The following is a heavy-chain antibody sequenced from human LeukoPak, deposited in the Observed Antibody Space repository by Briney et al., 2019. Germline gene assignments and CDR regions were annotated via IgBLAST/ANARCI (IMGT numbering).Heavy chain of an antibody. V-gene: IGHV1-18*01. Sequence: VASVKVSCKASGYSFINYGNSWVRQAPGQGLEWMGWISAYNGNTNYAQKFQGRVTMTTDTSTSTAYMELGSLRSDDTAVYYCARGRSDYYGSGSRSPYYGMDVWGQGTTVTVSS. CDR3: ARGRSDYYGSGSRSPYYGMDV. J-gene: IGHJ6*02. D-gene: IGHD3-10*01. CDR1: GYSFINYG. CDR2: ISAYNGNT.